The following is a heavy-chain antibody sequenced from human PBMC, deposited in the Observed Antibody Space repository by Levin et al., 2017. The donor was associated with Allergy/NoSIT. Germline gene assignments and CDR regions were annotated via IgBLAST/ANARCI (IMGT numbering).Heavy chain of an antibody. V-gene: IGHV4-31*03. CDR1: GGSISSGGYY. D-gene: IGHD3-10*01. CDR2: IYYSGST. J-gene: IGHJ6*03. Sequence: SETLSLTCTVSGGSISSGGYYWSWIRQHPGKGLEWIGYIYYSGSTYYNPSLKSRVTISVDTSKNQFSLKLSSVTAADTAVYYCAREAARGYYYYMDVWGKGTTVTVSS. CDR3: AREAARGYYYYMDV.